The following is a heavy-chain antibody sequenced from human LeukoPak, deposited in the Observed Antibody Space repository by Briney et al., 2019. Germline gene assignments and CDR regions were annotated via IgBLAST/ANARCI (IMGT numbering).Heavy chain of an antibody. Sequence: PGGSLRLSCAASGFTFSSYGMHWVRQAPGKGLEWVAVIWYDGSNKYYADSVKGRFTISRDNSKNTLYLQMNSLRAEDTAVYYCARVLSAAMWGGMDVWGQGTTVTVSS. CDR1: GFTFSSYG. CDR3: ARVLSAAMWGGMDV. D-gene: IGHD2-2*01. J-gene: IGHJ6*02. V-gene: IGHV3-33*01. CDR2: IWYDGSNK.